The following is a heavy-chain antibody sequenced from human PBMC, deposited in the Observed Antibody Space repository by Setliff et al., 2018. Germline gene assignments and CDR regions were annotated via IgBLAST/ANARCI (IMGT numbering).Heavy chain of an antibody. Sequence: PSETLSLTCTVSGGSISSHYWSWIRQPPGKGLEWIGYIYYSGSTNYNPSLKNRVTISVDTSKNQFSLKLSSVTAADTAVYYCARHPYSRGPPVYYFDYWGQGTLVTVSS. CDR3: ARHPYSRGPPVYYFDY. V-gene: IGHV4-59*11. CDR1: GGSISSHY. D-gene: IGHD6-13*01. J-gene: IGHJ4*02. CDR2: IYYSGST.